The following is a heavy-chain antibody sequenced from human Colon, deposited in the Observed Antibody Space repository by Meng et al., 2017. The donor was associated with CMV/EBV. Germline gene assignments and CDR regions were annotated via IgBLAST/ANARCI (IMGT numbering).Heavy chain of an antibody. Sequence: SVKVSCKTSGGTFIFHNYRISWVRQAPGQGLEWMGGIVPIVGTANTAQKFQGRVTFSADKVAGTAYMYLSSLTSADTALYFCVRDSGFGELYWGQGTQVTVSS. J-gene: IGHJ4*02. CDR2: IVPIVGTA. CDR3: VRDSGFGELY. V-gene: IGHV1-69*06. D-gene: IGHD3-10*01. CDR1: GGTFIFHNYR.